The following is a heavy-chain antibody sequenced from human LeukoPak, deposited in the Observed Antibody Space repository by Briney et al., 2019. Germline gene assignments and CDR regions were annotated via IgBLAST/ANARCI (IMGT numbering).Heavy chain of an antibody. J-gene: IGHJ4*02. D-gene: IGHD5-18*01. CDR2: IKSKADGGTT. CDR3: TTLGYSYGYGPLGLRPFDY. Sequence: PGGSLRLSCAASDFIFSNAWMNWVRQAPGKGLEWVGRIKSKADGGTTDYAAPVKGRFTLSRDDSKDMLYLQMDSLKTEDTAVYLCTTLGYSYGYGPLGLRPFDYWGQGTLVTVSS. CDR1: DFIFSNAW. V-gene: IGHV3-15*07.